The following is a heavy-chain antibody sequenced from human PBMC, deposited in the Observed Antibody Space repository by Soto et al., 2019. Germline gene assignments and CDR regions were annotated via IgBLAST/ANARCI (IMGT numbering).Heavy chain of an antibody. CDR3: ARVVSSSWYPYYYYGMDV. V-gene: IGHV4-59*01. CDR1: GGSSISYY. J-gene: IGHJ6*02. CDR2: IYYSGST. Sequence: SETLSLTSTVSGGSSISYYWSWIRQPPGKGLEWIGYIYYSGSTNYNPSLKSRVTISVDTSKNQFSLKLSSVTAADTAVYYCARVVSSSWYPYYYYGMDVWGQGTTVTVSS. D-gene: IGHD6-13*01.